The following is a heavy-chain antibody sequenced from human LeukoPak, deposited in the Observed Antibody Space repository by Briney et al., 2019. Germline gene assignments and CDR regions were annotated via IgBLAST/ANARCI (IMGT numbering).Heavy chain of an antibody. Sequence: RSSETLSLTCAVYGGPLSYYYWSWIRQPPEKGLEWIGEINRSGSTNYNPSLKSRVSISVDTSKNQFSLKLSSVTAADTAVYYCARELAAAGNSPRLTDYWGQGTLVTVSS. CDR1: GGPLSYYY. CDR2: INRSGST. J-gene: IGHJ4*02. V-gene: IGHV4-34*01. CDR3: ARELAAAGNSPRLTDY. D-gene: IGHD6-13*01.